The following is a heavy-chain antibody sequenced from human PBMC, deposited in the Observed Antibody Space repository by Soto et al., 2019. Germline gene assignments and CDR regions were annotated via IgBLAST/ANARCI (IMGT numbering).Heavy chain of an antibody. CDR3: ARDRVTTSHIDY. D-gene: IGHD4-17*01. Sequence: QVQLQESGPGLVKPSQTLSLTCTVSGGSISSGGYYWSWIRQHPGKGLEWIGYIYYSGSTYYNPSLKGAVTISVDTSKKQFSLKLSSVTAADTAVYYCARDRVTTSHIDYWGQGTLVTVSS. CDR2: IYYSGST. CDR1: GGSISSGGYY. V-gene: IGHV4-31*01. J-gene: IGHJ4*02.